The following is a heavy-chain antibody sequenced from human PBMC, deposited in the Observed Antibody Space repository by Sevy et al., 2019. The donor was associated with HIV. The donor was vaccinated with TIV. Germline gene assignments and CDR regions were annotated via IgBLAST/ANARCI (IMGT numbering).Heavy chain of an antibody. D-gene: IGHD6-19*01. CDR3: ARAGGSTDWGVDV. J-gene: IGHJ6*02. CDR1: GGSISSYY. CDR2: IYYSGST. Sequence: SETLSLTCTVSGGSISSYYWSWIRQPPGKGLEWIGYIYYSGSTNYNPSLKSRVSISVDTSKNQFSLKLTSVTAADTAVYYCARAGGSTDWGVDVWSQGTTVTVSS. V-gene: IGHV4-59*13.